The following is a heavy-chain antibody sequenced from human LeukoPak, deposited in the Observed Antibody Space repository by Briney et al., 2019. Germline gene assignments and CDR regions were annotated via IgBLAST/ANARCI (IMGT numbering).Heavy chain of an antibody. CDR2: INPSGGST. D-gene: IGHD1-26*01. V-gene: IGHV1-46*01. Sequence: ASVKVSCKASGYTFTSYYMHWVRQAPGQGLKWMGIINPSGGSTSYAQKFQGRVTMTRDTSTSTVYMELSSLRSEDTAVYYCAKIMGWGATPAMDYYYYMDVWGKGTTVTVSS. J-gene: IGHJ6*03. CDR1: GYTFTSYY. CDR3: AKIMGWGATPAMDYYYYMDV.